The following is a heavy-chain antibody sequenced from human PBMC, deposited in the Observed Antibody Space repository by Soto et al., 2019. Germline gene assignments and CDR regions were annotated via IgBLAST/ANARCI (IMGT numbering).Heavy chain of an antibody. CDR3: ARDRVGKVYDSSGYHNYYYYGMDV. CDR2: IYYSGST. D-gene: IGHD3-22*01. J-gene: IGHJ6*02. V-gene: IGHV4-59*01. Sequence: SETLSLTCTVSGGSISSYYWSWIRQPPGKGLEWIGYIYYSGSTNYNPSLKSRVTISVDTSKNQFSLKLSSVTAADTAVYYCARDRVGKVYDSSGYHNYYYYGMDVWGQGTTVTVSS. CDR1: GGSISSYY.